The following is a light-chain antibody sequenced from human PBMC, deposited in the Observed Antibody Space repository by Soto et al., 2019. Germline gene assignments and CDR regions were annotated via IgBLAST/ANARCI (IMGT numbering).Light chain of an antibody. J-gene: IGKJ1*01. CDR3: QQYGSSPPT. CDR1: QTISSW. V-gene: IGKV1-5*03. CDR2: KAS. Sequence: VQMTQSPSILSAIVGDRVTITCRASQTISSWLAWYQQKPGKAPKLLIYKASTLKSGVPSRFSGSGSGTEFTLTISRLEPEDFAVYYCQQYGSSPPTFGQGTKVDIK.